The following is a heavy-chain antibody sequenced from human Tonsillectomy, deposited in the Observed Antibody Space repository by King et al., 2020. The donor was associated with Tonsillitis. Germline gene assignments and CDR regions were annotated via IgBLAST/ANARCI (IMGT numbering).Heavy chain of an antibody. D-gene: IGHD2-21*02. V-gene: IGHV4-39*01. CDR1: GDSISDSGHF. CDR2: VHNSGST. CDR3: VRQGGDAVLTSSTYYYMDV. J-gene: IGHJ6*03. Sequence: LQLQESGPGLVKPSETLSVTCTVSGDSISDSGHFWGWIRHPPGKGLEWIGTVHNSGSTYYSPSLQSRVTISVDTSRKQVSLKLSSVTAADTAIYYCVRQGGDAVLTSSTYYYMDVWGKGSAVTVSS.